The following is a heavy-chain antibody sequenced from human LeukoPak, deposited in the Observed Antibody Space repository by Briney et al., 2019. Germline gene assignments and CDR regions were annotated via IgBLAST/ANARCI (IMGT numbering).Heavy chain of an antibody. D-gene: IGHD3-16*02. V-gene: IGHV3-7*01. J-gene: IGHJ6*02. CDR2: IKQDGSEK. CDR3: ARDRRYDYVWGSYRYYYYYYGMDV. CDR1: GFTFSSYW. Sequence: GGSLRLSCAASGFTFSSYWMSWVRQAPGKGLEWVANIKQDGSEKYYVDSVKGRFTISRDNAKNSLYLQMNSLRAEDTAVYYCARDRRYDYVWGSYRYYYYYYGMDVWGQGTTVTVSS.